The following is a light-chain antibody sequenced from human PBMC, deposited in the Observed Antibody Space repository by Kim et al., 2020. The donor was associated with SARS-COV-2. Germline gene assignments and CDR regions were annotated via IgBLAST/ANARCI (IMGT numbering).Light chain of an antibody. V-gene: IGKV3-20*01. CDR2: GAS. CDR3: QQYGSSPRT. Sequence: EIVLTQSPGTLSLSPGERATLSCRASQSVSSSYLAWYQQKPGQAPRLLIYGASSRATGIPDRFSGSGSLTDFTLTISRLEPEDFAVYYCQQYGSSPRTFGQGTKVDIK. CDR1: QSVSSSY. J-gene: IGKJ1*01.